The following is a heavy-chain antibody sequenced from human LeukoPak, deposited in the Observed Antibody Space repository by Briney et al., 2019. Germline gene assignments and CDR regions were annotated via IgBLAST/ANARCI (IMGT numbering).Heavy chain of an antibody. D-gene: IGHD3-22*01. CDR3: ASSSPKAYYYDSSGYYRHDY. CDR2: IIPIFGTA. Sequence: ASVKVSCRASGGTFSSYAISWVRQAPGQGLEWMGGIIPIFGTANYAQKFQGRVTITADESTSTAYMELSSLRSEDTAVYYCASSSPKAYYYDSSGYYRHDYWSQGTLVTVSS. V-gene: IGHV1-69*13. CDR1: GGTFSSYA. J-gene: IGHJ4*02.